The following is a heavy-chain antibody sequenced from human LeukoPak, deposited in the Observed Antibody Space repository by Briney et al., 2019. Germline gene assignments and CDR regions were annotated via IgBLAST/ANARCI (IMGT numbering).Heavy chain of an antibody. J-gene: IGHJ4*02. Sequence: GGSLRLSCAASGFTFSSYGMHWVRQAPGKGLEWVSAISGSGGSTYYADSVKGRFTISRDNSKNTPYLQMNSLRAEDTAVYYCAKMVATVYFDYWGQGTLVTVSS. CDR1: GFTFSSYG. CDR2: ISGSGGST. D-gene: IGHD2-15*01. V-gene: IGHV3-23*01. CDR3: AKMVATVYFDY.